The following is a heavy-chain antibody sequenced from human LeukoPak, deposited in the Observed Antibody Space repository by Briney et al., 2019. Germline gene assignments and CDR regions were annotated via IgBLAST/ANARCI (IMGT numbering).Heavy chain of an antibody. Sequence: SETLSLTCTVSGGSVNIQYWSWIRQPPGKGLEWIGFVSYSGASEYNPSLKRRVTISVDTSNNQFSLKLTSVTAADTAVYYCARGLHYYGSGYYFDYWGQGTLVTVSS. J-gene: IGHJ4*02. D-gene: IGHD3-10*01. CDR3: ARGLHYYGSGYYFDY. V-gene: IGHV4-59*02. CDR2: VSYSGAS. CDR1: GGSVNIQY.